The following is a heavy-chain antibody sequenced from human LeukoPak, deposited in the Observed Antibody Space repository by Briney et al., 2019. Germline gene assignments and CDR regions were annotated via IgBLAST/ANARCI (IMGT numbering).Heavy chain of an antibody. CDR2: ISSSSSTI. J-gene: IGHJ2*01. V-gene: IGHV3-48*04. CDR3: XXXXXXXXSPREWDYWYFDL. Sequence: GGSLGLSCAASGFTFSSYSMNWVRQAPGKGLEWVSYISSSSSTIYYADSVKGRFTISRDNAKNSLYLQMNSLRAEDTAVYYCXXXXXXXXSPREWDYWYFDLWGRGTLVTVSS. CDR1: GFTFSSYS. D-gene: IGHD1-26*01.